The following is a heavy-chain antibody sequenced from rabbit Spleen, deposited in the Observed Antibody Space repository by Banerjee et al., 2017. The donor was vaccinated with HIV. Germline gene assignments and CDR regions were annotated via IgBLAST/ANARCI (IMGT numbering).Heavy chain of an antibody. Sequence: QEQLEESGGGLVKPEGSLTLTCKASGFSFSDRDVMCWVRQAPGKGLEWIACIYGGGSTSTAYASWAKGRFTISKISSTTVTLQMTSLTAADTATYFCARGSAAMTMVITGYYFSLWGPGTLVTVS. CDR1: GFSFSDRDV. J-gene: IGHJ4*01. CDR3: ARGSAAMTMVITGYYFSL. CDR2: IYGGGSTST. V-gene: IGHV1S45*01. D-gene: IGHD2-1*01.